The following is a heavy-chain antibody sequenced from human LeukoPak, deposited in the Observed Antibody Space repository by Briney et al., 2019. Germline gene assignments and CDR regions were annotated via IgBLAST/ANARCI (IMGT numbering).Heavy chain of an antibody. CDR2: IIPIFGTA. D-gene: IGHD7-27*01. CDR3: ARAQANLGWFDP. J-gene: IGHJ5*02. V-gene: IGHV1-69*06. Sequence: SVKVSCKASGGTFSSYAVSRVRQAPGQGLEWMGGIIPIFGTANYAQKFQGRVTITADKSTSTAYMELSSLRSEDTAVYYCARAQANLGWFDPWGQGTLVTVSS. CDR1: GGTFSSYA.